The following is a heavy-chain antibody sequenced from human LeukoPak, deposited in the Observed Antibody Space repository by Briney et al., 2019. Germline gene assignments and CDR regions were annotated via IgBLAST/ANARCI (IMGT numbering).Heavy chain of an antibody. CDR3: ARTRYSPYSSTGPNDFDY. CDR2: IKGGCGST. J-gene: IGHJ4*02. V-gene: IGHV3-23*01. CDR1: GFNFSIFS. D-gene: IGHD2-15*01. Sequence: GGSLRLPCGGSGFNFSIFSKSWVRPAPGEGLGWVSAIKGGCGSTYYADSVKGRFTISRDNSKNTLYLQMNSLRAEDTAVYYCARTRYSPYSSTGPNDFDYWGQGTLVTVSS.